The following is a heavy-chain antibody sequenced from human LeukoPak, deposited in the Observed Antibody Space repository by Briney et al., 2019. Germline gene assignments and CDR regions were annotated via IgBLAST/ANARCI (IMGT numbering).Heavy chain of an antibody. CDR3: ARVCSFYSGYYPPYYYYYMDV. CDR1: GYSISSGYY. V-gene: IGHV4-38-2*01. D-gene: IGHD3-22*01. Sequence: PSETLSLTCAVSGYSISSGYYWGWIRQPPGKGLEWIGSIYHSGTTYYNPSLKSRVTISVDTSKNQFSLKVNSVTAADTAVYYCARVCSFYSGYYPPYYYYYMDVWGKGTTVTVSS. CDR2: IYHSGTT. J-gene: IGHJ6*03.